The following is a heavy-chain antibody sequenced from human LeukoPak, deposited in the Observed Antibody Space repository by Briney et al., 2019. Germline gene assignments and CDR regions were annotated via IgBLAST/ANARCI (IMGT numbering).Heavy chain of an antibody. CDR2: IHNAGST. CDR1: GFTVSSKY. CDR3: ARDLGRDGYNPFDY. V-gene: IGHV3-66*01. Sequence: GGSLRLSCAASGFTVSSKYMSWVRQAPGKGLEWISIIHNAGSTYYVDSVKGRFTISRDKSKNTLYLQMNSLRAEDTAVYYCARDLGRDGYNPFDYWGQGTLVTVSS. D-gene: IGHD5-12*01. J-gene: IGHJ4*02.